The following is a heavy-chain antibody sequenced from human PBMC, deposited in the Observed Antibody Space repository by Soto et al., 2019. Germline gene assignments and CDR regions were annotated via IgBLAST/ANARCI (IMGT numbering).Heavy chain of an antibody. V-gene: IGHV4-34*01. D-gene: IGHD6-6*01. CDR3: ARGGIAARLQH. CDR1: GGSFSGYY. CDR2: INHSGST. J-gene: IGHJ1*01. Sequence: QVQLQQWGAGLLKPSETLSLTCAVYGGSFSGYYWSWIRQPPGRGLEWIGEINHSGSTYYTPPLTSRVTISVDTSTNHFSLKLTSVTAADAAVYYCARGGIAARLQHWGQGTLVTVSS.